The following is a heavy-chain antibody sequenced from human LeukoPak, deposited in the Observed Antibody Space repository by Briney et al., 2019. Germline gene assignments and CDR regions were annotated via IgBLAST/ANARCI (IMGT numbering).Heavy chain of an antibody. CDR3: ARYRDTAMVNPFDY. D-gene: IGHD5-18*01. V-gene: IGHV1-8*01. J-gene: IGHJ4*02. CDR1: GYTFTSYD. CDR2: MNPNSGDT. Sequence: GASVKVSCKASGYTFTSYDINWVRQAPGQGLEWMGWMNPNSGDTGYPQKFQGRVTMTRDTSITAAYMELSSLRSDDTAVYYCARYRDTAMVNPFDYWGQGTLVTVSS.